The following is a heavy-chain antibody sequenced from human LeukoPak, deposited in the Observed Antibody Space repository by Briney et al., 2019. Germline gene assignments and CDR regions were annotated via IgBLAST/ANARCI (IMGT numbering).Heavy chain of an antibody. D-gene: IGHD6-19*01. CDR1: GYTFTSYA. CDR3: ARGGGSGWYLYYFDY. J-gene: IGHJ4*02. Sequence: ASVKVSCKASGYTFTSYAMHWVRQAPGQRLEWMGWINAGNGNTKYSQEFQGRITITRDTSASTAYMELSSLRSEDMAVYHCARGGGSGWYLYYFDYWGQGTLVTVSS. CDR2: INAGNGNT. V-gene: IGHV1-3*03.